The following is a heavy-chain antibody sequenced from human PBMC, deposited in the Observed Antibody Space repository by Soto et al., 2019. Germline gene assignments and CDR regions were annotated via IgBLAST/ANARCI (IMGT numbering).Heavy chain of an antibody. V-gene: IGHV3-30-3*01. CDR3: ARDGTGGGRWLQKSAPWYFDL. J-gene: IGHJ2*01. CDR2: ISYDGSNK. CDR1: GFTFSSYA. D-gene: IGHD5-12*01. Sequence: GGSLRLSCAASGFTFSSYAMHWVRQAPGKGLEWVAVISYDGSNKYYADSVKGRFTISRDNSKNTLYLQMNSLRAEDTAGYYCARDGTGGGRWLQKSAPWYFDLWGRGTLVTVSS.